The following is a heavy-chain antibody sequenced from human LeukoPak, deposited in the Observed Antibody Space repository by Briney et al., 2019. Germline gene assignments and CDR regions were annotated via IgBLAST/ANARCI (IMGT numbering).Heavy chain of an antibody. J-gene: IGHJ3*02. V-gene: IGHV4-38-2*02. Sequence: ASETLSLTCTVSGYSISSGYYWGWIRQPPGKGLEWIGSIYHSGSTYYNPSLKSRVTISVDTSKNQFSLKLNSVTAADTAVYYCARGSLTWNHNYDAFDIWGQGTLVTVSS. CDR1: GYSISSGYY. CDR3: ARGSLTWNHNYDAFDI. D-gene: IGHD1-14*01. CDR2: IYHSGST.